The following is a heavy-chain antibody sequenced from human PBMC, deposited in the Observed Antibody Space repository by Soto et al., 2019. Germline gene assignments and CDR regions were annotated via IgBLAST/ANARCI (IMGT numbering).Heavy chain of an antibody. J-gene: IGHJ4*02. CDR3: AXXXGSGSYAFDF. CDR1: GGSISSSSYY. Sequence: SETLSLTCTVSGGSISSSSYYWGWIRQPPGKGLEWIGSIYYSGNTYYNLSLKSRVTISVDTSKNQFSLKLSSVTAADTAVYYCAXXXGSGSYAFDFWCQGIQVTFSS. CDR2: IYYSGNT. V-gene: IGHV4-39*01. D-gene: IGHD3-10*01.